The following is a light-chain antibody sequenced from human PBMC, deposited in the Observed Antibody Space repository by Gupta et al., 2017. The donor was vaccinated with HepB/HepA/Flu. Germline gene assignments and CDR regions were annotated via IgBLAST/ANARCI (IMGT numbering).Light chain of an antibody. CDR2: GAS. CDR1: QSVSSN. J-gene: IGKJ2*01. CDR3: QQYNNWPPYT. V-gene: IGKV3-15*01. Sequence: EIVMTQSPATPSVSAGERATLSCRASQSVSSNFAWYQQKPGQAPRLLIYGASTRSTGIPARFSGSGSGTEFTLTISSLQSEDFAVYYCQQYNNWPPYTFGQGTKLEIK.